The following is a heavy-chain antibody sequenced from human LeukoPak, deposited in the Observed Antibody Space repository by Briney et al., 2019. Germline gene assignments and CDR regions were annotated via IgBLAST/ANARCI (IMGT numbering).Heavy chain of an antibody. D-gene: IGHD3-3*01. CDR1: GGSISSSSYY. J-gene: IGHJ4*02. CDR3: ARGDDFWSGYYFDY. CDR2: IYYSGST. V-gene: IGHV4-39*01. Sequence: SETLSLTCTVSGGSISSSSYYWGWIRQPPGKGLEWIGSIYYSGSTYYNPSLKSRVTISVDTSKNQFSLKLSSVTAADTAVYYCARGDDFWSGYYFDYWAREPWSPSPQ.